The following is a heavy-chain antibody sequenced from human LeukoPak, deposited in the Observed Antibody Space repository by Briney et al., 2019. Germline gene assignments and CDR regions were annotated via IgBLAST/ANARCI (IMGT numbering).Heavy chain of an antibody. V-gene: IGHV3-11*04. D-gene: IGHD6-6*01. CDR1: GFTFSDYY. Sequence: TGGSLRLSCAASGFTFSDYYMSRIRQAPGKGLEWVSYISSSGSTIYYADSVKGRFTISRDNAKNSLYLQMNSLRAEDTAVYYCARDLYSSSSGFDYWGQGTLVTVSS. J-gene: IGHJ4*02. CDR2: ISSSGSTI. CDR3: ARDLYSSSSGFDY.